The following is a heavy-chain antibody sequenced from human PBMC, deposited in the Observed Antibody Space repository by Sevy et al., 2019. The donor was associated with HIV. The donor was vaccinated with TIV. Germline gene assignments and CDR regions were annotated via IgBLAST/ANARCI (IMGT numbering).Heavy chain of an antibody. CDR3: ARHVGFFDP. V-gene: IGHV4-39*01. D-gene: IGHD2-15*01. CDR2: VYYTGST. Sequence: SETLSLTCTVSGGSINNSSHYWGWIRQPPGRGLEWIGSVYYTGSTYDNPSLKSRDTISVDTSMNQFSLKLTYVTVADTAVYYCARHVGFFDPWGQGTLVTVSS. J-gene: IGHJ5*02. CDR1: GGSINNSSHY.